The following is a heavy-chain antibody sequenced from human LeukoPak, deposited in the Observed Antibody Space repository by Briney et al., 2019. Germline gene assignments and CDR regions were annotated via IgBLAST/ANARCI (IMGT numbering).Heavy chain of an antibody. V-gene: IGHV3-48*03. J-gene: IGHJ4*02. D-gene: IGHD5-12*01. Sequence: EGSLRLSCSASGFSFYDYAMSWVRQAPGKGLEWVSYISRSGSTIYFADSVNGRFTFSRDNAKNSLYLQMDSLRVEDTAVYYCARAGSHRNSGYDYWGQGTLVTVSS. CDR3: ARAGSHRNSGYDY. CDR2: ISRSGSTI. CDR1: GFSFYDYA.